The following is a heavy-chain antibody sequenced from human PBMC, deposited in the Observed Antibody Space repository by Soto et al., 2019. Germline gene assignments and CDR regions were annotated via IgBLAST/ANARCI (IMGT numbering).Heavy chain of an antibody. CDR3: AREPAAAGYYYGMDV. Sequence: GGSLRLSCAASEFTFSNYAMSWVRQAPGQGLQWVSGLSSSSSYIYYADSVKGRFTISRDNAKNSLYLQMNSLRAEDTAVYYCAREPAAAGYYYGMDVWGQGTTVTVSS. J-gene: IGHJ6*02. CDR2: LSSSSSYI. V-gene: IGHV3-21*01. CDR1: EFTFSNYA. D-gene: IGHD6-13*01.